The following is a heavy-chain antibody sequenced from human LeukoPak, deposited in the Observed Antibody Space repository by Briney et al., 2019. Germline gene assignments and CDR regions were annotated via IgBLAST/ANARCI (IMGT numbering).Heavy chain of an antibody. D-gene: IGHD2-21*01. CDR1: GFTFYNYG. J-gene: IGHJ5*02. CDR2: ISHDGSNI. Sequence: GGSLRLSCAASGFTFYNYGMHWVRQAPGKGLEWVAVISHDGSNIHYGDSVEGRFTISRDNSKNTLYLQMNSLRVEDTAVYYCAKDPYRVVVATGNYLDPWGQGTLVTVSA. CDR3: AKDPYRVVVATGNYLDP. V-gene: IGHV3-30*18.